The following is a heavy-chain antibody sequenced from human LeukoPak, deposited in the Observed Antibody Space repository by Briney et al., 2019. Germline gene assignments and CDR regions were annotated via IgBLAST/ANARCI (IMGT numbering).Heavy chain of an antibody. V-gene: IGHV4-4*07. CDR1: GGSISSWY. CDR2: FYTSGST. CDR3: ARWARGAFDI. D-gene: IGHD1-26*01. Sequence: SETLSLTCTVSGGSISSWYWSWIRQPAGKGLQWIGRFYTSGSTNCNPSLKSRVTISVDTSKNQFSLKLSSVTAADTAVYYCARWARGAFDIWGQGTMVTVSS. J-gene: IGHJ3*02.